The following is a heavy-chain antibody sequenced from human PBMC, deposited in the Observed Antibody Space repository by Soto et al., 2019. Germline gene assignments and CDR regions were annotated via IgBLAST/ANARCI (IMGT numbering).Heavy chain of an antibody. CDR3: ARLFCSTTTCDSWFDT. Sequence: GESLKISCTGFGYTFTTFWIRCVRQMPGKGLEWMGRIDTRASYVNYSPSFQGHVTISLDKSISTAYLQWGSLKASDTAMYYCARLFCSTTTCDSWFDTWGQGTLVTVSS. D-gene: IGHD2-2*01. J-gene: IGHJ5*02. CDR2: IDTRASYV. V-gene: IGHV5-10-1*01. CDR1: GYTFTTFW.